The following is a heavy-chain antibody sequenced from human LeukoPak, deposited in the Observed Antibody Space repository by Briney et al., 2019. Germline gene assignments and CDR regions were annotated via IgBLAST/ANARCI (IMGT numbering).Heavy chain of an antibody. Sequence: GGSLRLSCGASGFTFSSFGMSWVRQAPGEGLEWVSTISGSGDSTYYADSVKGRFTISRDNSKNTLYLQMNGLRPEDTAVYFCAKDWGNKFASGSSYLDSWGQGTLVTVSS. J-gene: IGHJ4*02. D-gene: IGHD3-10*01. CDR2: ISGSGDST. CDR1: GFTFSSFG. CDR3: AKDWGNKFASGSSYLDS. V-gene: IGHV3-23*01.